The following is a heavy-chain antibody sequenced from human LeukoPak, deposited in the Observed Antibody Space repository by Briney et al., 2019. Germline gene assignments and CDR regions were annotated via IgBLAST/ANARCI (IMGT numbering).Heavy chain of an antibody. Sequence: ASVKVSCKASGYTFTGYYMHWVRQAPGQGLEWMGWINPNSGGTNYAQKFQGRVTMTRDTSTSTVYMELSSLRSEDTAVYYCARWEDLTYFDYWGQGTLVTVSS. CDR3: ARWEDLTYFDY. V-gene: IGHV1-2*02. CDR1: GYTFTGYY. CDR2: INPNSGGT. D-gene: IGHD1-26*01. J-gene: IGHJ4*02.